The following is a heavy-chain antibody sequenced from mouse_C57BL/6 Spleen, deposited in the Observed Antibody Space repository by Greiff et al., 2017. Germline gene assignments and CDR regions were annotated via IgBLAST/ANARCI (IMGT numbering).Heavy chain of an antibody. CDR3: ARVELGGAWFAY. V-gene: IGHV1-61*01. D-gene: IGHD4-1*01. Sequence: QVQLQQPGAELVRPGSSVKLSCKASGYTFTSYWMDWVKQRPGQGLEWIGNIYPSDSETHYNQKFKDKATLTVDKSSSTAYMQLSSLTSEDSAVYYCARVELGGAWFAYWGQGTLVTVSA. CDR1: GYTFTSYW. J-gene: IGHJ3*01. CDR2: IYPSDSET.